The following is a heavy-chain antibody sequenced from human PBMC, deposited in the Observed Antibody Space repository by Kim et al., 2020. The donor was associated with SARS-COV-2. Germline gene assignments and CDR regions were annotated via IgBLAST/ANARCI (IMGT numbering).Heavy chain of an antibody. D-gene: IGHD2-15*01. CDR2: IWYDGSNN. CDR1: GFTFSNYG. CDR3: ASPLYCGGGSCYL. J-gene: IGHJ4*02. V-gene: IGHV3-33*01. Sequence: GGSLRLSCAASGFTFSNYGMHWVRQAPGKGLEWVAVIWYDGSNNYYTDSVKGRFTISRDNSKNTLYLQMNSLRAEDTAVYYCASPLYCGGGSCYLWGQGTLVTVSS.